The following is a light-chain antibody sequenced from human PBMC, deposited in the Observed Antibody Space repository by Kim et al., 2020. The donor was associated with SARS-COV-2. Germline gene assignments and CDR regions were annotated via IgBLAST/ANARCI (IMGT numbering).Light chain of an antibody. CDR1: QRLCSCY. CDR2: GAS. CDR3: QQYGSTPWA. J-gene: IGKJ1*01. Sequence: SQGETPNPSCRASQRLCSCYLGWSQQKPCQAPRLLLYGASRRATGTPDWFSGSGSGTDCTLTICRLEPEDFAVYYCQQYGSTPWAFGQSTKVDIK. V-gene: IGKV3-20*01.